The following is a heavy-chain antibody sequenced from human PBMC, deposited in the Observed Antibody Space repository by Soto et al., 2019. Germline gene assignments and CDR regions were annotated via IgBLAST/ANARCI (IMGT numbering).Heavy chain of an antibody. CDR1: GGTFSTYA. CDR3: ARDFRRYNYYIMDV. CDR2: IISLFGTT. V-gene: IGHV1-69*12. Sequence: QVHLVQSGAEVKKPGSSVKVSCKASGGTFSTYAISWVRQAPGQGLEWMGGIISLFGTTNYAQKFQGRVTITADESTSTAYMELGSLRSEDTAVYYCARDFRRYNYYIMDVWGQGTTVTVSS. J-gene: IGHJ6*02. D-gene: IGHD1-1*01.